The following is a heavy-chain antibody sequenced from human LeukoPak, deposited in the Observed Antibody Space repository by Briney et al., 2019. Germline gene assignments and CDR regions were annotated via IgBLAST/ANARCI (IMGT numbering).Heavy chain of an antibody. D-gene: IGHD6-13*01. CDR3: ARRGSSSWPNPNYYMDV. CDR2: INHSGST. J-gene: IGHJ6*03. CDR1: GGSFSGYY. Sequence: SETLSLTCAVYGGSFSGYYWSWIRQPPGKGLEWIGEINHSGSTNYNPSLKSRVTISVDTSKNQFSLKLSSVTAADTAVYYCARRGSSSWPNPNYYMDVWGKGTTVTVSS. V-gene: IGHV4-34*01.